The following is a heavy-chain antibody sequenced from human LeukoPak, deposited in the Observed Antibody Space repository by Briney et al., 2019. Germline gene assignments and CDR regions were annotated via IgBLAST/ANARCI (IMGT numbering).Heavy chain of an antibody. Sequence: SQTLSLTCTVSGGSISSGDYYWSWIRQPPGKGLEWIGYIYYSGSTYYNPSLKSRVTISVDTSKNQFSLKLSSVTAADAAVYYCARTIITTQGGCYFDYWGQGTLVTVSS. D-gene: IGHD3-22*01. CDR1: GGSISSGDYY. CDR3: ARTIITTQGGCYFDY. V-gene: IGHV4-30-4*01. J-gene: IGHJ4*02. CDR2: IYYSGST.